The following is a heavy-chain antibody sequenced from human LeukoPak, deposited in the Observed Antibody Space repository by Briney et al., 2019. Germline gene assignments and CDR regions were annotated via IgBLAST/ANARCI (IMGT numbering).Heavy chain of an antibody. CDR1: GFTFDDHA. CDR2: INWDGSRI. J-gene: IGHJ3*02. CDR3: ARASYYYDTSGLGAFDI. V-gene: IGHV3-9*01. Sequence: GRSLRLSCAASGFTFDDHAMYWVRQVPGKGLKWVSGINWDGSRIGYVDAVKGRFTISRDSAKNSLYLQMNSLRAEDTALYYCARASYYYDTSGLGAFDIWGQGTLVTVSS. D-gene: IGHD3-22*01.